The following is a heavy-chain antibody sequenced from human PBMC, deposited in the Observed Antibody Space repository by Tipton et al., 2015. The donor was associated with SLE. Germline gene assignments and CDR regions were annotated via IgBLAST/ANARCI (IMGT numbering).Heavy chain of an antibody. CDR2: IYTSGST. V-gene: IGHV4-61*02. D-gene: IGHD7-27*01. J-gene: IGHJ6*03. Sequence: TLSLTCTVSGGSISSSSYYWGWIRQPAGKGLEWIGRIYTSGSTNYNPSLKSRVTMSVDTSKNQFSLKLSSVTAADTAVYYCAREGGSMGNYYYYYYMDVWGKGTTVTVSS. CDR1: GGSISSSSYY. CDR3: AREGGSMGNYYYYYYMDV.